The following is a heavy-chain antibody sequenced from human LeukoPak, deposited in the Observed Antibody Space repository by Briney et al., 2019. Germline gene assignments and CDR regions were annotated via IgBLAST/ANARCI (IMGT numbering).Heavy chain of an antibody. CDR2: IYSGGST. D-gene: IGHD6-13*01. V-gene: IGHV3-53*01. J-gene: IGHJ4*02. CDR3: ARGTIAAAVIGY. Sequence: PGGSLRLSCAASGFTISSNYMSWVRQAPGKGLEWVSVIYSGGSTYYADSVKGRFTISRDNSKNTLYLQMNSLRAEDTAVYYCARGTIAAAVIGYWGQGTLVTVSS. CDR1: GFTISSNY.